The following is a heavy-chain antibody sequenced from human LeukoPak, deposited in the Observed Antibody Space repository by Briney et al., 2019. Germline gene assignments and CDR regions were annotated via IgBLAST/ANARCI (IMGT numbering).Heavy chain of an antibody. D-gene: IGHD3-10*01. CDR2: IYTSGST. CDR1: GGSISSYY. V-gene: IGHV4-4*07. CDR3: ARDSGSGMNPYYYYMDV. J-gene: IGHJ6*03. Sequence: SETLSLTCTVSGGSISSYYWNWIRQPAGKGLEWFGRIYTSGSTNYNPSLKSRVTMSVDTSKNQFSLKLSSVTAADTAVYYCARDSGSGMNPYYYYMDVWGKGTTVTVSS.